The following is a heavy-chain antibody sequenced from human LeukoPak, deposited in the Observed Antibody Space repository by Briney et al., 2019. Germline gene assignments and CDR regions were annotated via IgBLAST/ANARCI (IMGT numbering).Heavy chain of an antibody. CDR3: AEAPGWLQPYYFDY. V-gene: IGHV3-30*18. Sequence: WGSLRLSCAASGFTFSSYGMHWVRQAPGKGLEWVAVISYDGSNKYYADSVKGRFTISRDNSKNTLYLQMNSLRAEDTAVYYCAEAPGWLQPYYFDYWGQETLVTVSS. CDR1: GFTFSSYG. D-gene: IGHD5-24*01. CDR2: ISYDGSNK. J-gene: IGHJ4*02.